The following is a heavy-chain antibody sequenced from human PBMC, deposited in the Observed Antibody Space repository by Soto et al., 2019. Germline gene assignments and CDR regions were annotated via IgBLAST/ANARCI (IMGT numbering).Heavy chain of an antibody. J-gene: IGHJ5*02. CDR2: IYQSGST. Sequence: QLQLRESGSGLVKPSQTLSLTCTVSGAPITSGAYSWSWIRQPPGKGLEWIGFIYQSGSTHYNPSLKSRVTISVDRSKHPFSLQLTSLTAADTAVYYCARDMSGCSSSDCYLSGWFDPWGPGTLVTVSS. V-gene: IGHV4-30-2*01. CDR1: GAPITSGAYS. CDR3: ARDMSGCSSSDCYLSGWFDP. D-gene: IGHD2-21*02.